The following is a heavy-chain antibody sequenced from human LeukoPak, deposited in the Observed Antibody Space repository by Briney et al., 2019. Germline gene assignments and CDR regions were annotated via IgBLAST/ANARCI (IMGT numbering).Heavy chain of an antibody. Sequence: SETLSLTCAISGVSITSAGYYWSWIRQPPGKGLEWIGYIYPSGSTYYNPSLNSRVTISINRSDNQLSLRLSSVTAADTAVYYCARSIFGMVKGFDYWGQGSLVTVSS. V-gene: IGHV4-30-2*01. J-gene: IGHJ4*02. CDR3: ARSIFGMVKGFDY. CDR2: IYPSGST. D-gene: IGHD3-3*01. CDR1: GVSITSAGYY.